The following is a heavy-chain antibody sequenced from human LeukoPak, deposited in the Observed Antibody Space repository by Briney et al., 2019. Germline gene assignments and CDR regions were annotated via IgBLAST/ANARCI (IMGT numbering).Heavy chain of an antibody. CDR2: ISSGSTYT. CDR1: GLTFSDYY. J-gene: IGHJ4*02. Sequence: GGSLRLSCAASGLTFSDYYMTWIRQAPGKGLEWLSYISSGSTYTNYADSVEGRFTISRDNAKNSLYLQMNSLRAEDTAVYYCARVGYDFWSGTESFGYWGQGTLVTVSS. CDR3: ARVGYDFWSGTESFGY. V-gene: IGHV3-11*06. D-gene: IGHD3-3*01.